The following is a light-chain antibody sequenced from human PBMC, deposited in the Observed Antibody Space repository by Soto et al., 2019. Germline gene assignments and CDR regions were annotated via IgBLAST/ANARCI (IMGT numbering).Light chain of an antibody. V-gene: IGKV1-5*03. CDR3: PQYKSYPWT. Sequence: DIQMTQSPSTLSASVGDRVTITCRASHSISSWLAWYQQKPGKAPKPLIYKASSLEIGVPSIFRGSRSGTEFTLTMSSLQHDDFATYYCPQYKSYPWTFGQGTKVEIK. CDR1: HSISSW. J-gene: IGKJ1*01. CDR2: KAS.